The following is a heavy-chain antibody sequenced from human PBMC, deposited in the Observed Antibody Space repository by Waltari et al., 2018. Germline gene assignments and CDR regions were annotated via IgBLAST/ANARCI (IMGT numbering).Heavy chain of an antibody. CDR3: ARTYYYGSGSWGDFDY. D-gene: IGHD3-10*01. V-gene: IGHV1-69*13. CDR2: IIPIFGTA. J-gene: IGHJ4*02. Sequence: QVQLVQSGAEVKKPGSSVKVSCKASGGTFSSYAISWVRQAPGQGLEWMGGIIPIFGTANYAQKFQGRVTITADESTGTAYMELSSLRSEDTAVYYCARTYYYGSGSWGDFDYWGQGTLVTVSS. CDR1: GGTFSSYA.